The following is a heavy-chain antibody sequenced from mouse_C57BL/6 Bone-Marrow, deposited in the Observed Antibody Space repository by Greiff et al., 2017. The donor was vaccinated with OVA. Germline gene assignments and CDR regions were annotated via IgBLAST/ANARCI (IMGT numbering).Heavy chain of an antibody. CDR3: ARADYGYDASPFAY. J-gene: IGHJ3*01. V-gene: IGHV2-2*01. CDR2: IWSGGST. Sequence: QVQLKQSGPGLVQPSQSLSITCTVSGFSLTSYGVHWVRQSPGKGLEWLGVIWSGGSTDYNAAFISRLSISKDNSKSQVFFKMNSLQADDTAIYYCARADYGYDASPFAYWGQGTLVTVSA. D-gene: IGHD2-2*01. CDR1: GFSLTSYG.